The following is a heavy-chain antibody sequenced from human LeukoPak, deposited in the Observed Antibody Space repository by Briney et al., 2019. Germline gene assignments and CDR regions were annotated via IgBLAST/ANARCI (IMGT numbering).Heavy chain of an antibody. CDR3: SLNLWYGELLSDF. Sequence: GGSLTLSCVASGFTFSVAWMSWDRQVPGKGLEWVGRIKSKDDGGTADYAALVKGRFNISRDDSKNTLFLEMNSQKTEDTGVYYCSLNLWYGELLSDFWGQGSLVTVSS. CDR2: IKSKDDGGTA. D-gene: IGHD3-10*01. J-gene: IGHJ4*02. V-gene: IGHV3-15*01. CDR1: GFTFSVAW.